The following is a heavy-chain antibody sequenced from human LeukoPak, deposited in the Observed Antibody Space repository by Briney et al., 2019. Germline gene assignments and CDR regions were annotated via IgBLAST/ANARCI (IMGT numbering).Heavy chain of an antibody. Sequence: GGSLRLSCAASGFTFSIYSMNWVRQAPGKGLELGSSISISTRNIFYADSVKCRYTISRHNAQNSLYLQMNSLRAEDTAVYYCARGRGMEVWGQGTTVTVSS. CDR1: GFTFSIYS. J-gene: IGHJ6*02. CDR2: ISISTRNI. V-gene: IGHV3-21*01. CDR3: ARGRGMEV.